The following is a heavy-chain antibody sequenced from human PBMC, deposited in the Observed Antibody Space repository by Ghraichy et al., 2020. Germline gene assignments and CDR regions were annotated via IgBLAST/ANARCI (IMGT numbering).Heavy chain of an antibody. D-gene: IGHD1-26*01. V-gene: IGHV3-21*01. CDR3: ARDQELLRDYYYGMDV. CDR1: GFTFSSYS. Sequence: GGSLRLSCAASGFTFSSYSMNWVRQAPGKGLEWVSSISSSSSYIYYADSVKGRFTISRDNAKNSLYLQMNSLRAEDTAVYYCARDQELLRDYYYGMDVWGQGTTVTVSS. J-gene: IGHJ6*02. CDR2: ISSSSSYI.